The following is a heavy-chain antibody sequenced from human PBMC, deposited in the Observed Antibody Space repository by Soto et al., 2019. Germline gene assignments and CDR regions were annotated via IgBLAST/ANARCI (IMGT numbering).Heavy chain of an antibody. Sequence: QVQLVESGGGVVQPGRSLRLSCAASGFTFSSYGMHWVRQAPGKGLEWVAVIWYDGSNKYYADSVKGRFTISRDNSKNTLYLQMNSLRAEDTAVYYCARESWEWLLFGGARVGAMDVWVQGTTVTVSS. D-gene: IGHD3-3*01. CDR2: IWYDGSNK. CDR1: GFTFSSYG. V-gene: IGHV3-33*01. CDR3: ARESWEWLLFGGARVGAMDV. J-gene: IGHJ6*02.